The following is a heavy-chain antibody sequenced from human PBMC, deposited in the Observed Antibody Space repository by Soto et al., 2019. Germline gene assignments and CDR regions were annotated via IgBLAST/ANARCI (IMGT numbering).Heavy chain of an antibody. CDR3: AGGGVRGVITRTRDYYGMDV. CDR2: IYPGDSDT. J-gene: IGHJ6*02. CDR1: GYRFISYW. V-gene: IGHV5-51*01. D-gene: IGHD3-10*01. Sequence: PGESLKISSKGSGYRFISYWIGWVRQMPGKGLEWMGIIYPGDSDTRYSPSFQGQVTISAAKSISTAYLQWSSLKASDTAMYYCAGGGVRGVITRTRDYYGMDVWGQGTTVTVSS.